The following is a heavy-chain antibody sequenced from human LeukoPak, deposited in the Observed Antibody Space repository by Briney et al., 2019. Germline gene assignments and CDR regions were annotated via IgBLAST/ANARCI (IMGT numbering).Heavy chain of an antibody. D-gene: IGHD4-17*01. CDR3: AKGSYGDYVVYYFDY. Sequence: PGGSLRLSCAASGFTLSSYWMHWVRQAPGEGLVWVSRINSDGSSTSYADSVKGRFTIYRDNAKNTLYLQMNSLTAEDTAMYYCAKGSYGDYVVYYFDYWGQGTLVTVSS. J-gene: IGHJ4*02. CDR1: GFTLSSYW. V-gene: IGHV3-74*01. CDR2: INSDGSST.